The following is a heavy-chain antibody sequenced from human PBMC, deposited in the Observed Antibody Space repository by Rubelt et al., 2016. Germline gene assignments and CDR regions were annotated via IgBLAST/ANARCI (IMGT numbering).Heavy chain of an antibody. CDR2: IYYSGST. CDR1: GGSISSYY. CDR3: ARLQWELSTIDF. J-gene: IGHJ4*02. D-gene: IGHD1-26*01. V-gene: IGHV4-59*12. Sequence: QVQLQESGPELVKPSETLSLTCTVSGGSISSYYWSWVRQPPGKGLEWIGYIYYSGSTYYNPSLKSRVTISADTSNNQFSLKLGSVTAADTAGYYGARLQWELSTIDFWGRGTLVTVSS.